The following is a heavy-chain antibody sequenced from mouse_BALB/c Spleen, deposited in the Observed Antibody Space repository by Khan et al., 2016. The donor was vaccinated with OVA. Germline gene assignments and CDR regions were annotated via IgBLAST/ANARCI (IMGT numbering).Heavy chain of an antibody. CDR1: GFTFSSYS. CDR3: TRARNYYGSSFYFDY. V-gene: IGHV5-6-4*01. CDR2: ITSGGSYT. J-gene: IGHJ2*01. D-gene: IGHD1-1*01. Sequence: EVELVESGGGLVKPGGSLRLSCEASGFTFSSYSMSWVRQTPEKRLEGVATITSGGSYTYYPDSVQGRFTISRDNAKNTLSLQMSSLKSEDTAIYYCTRARNYYGSSFYFDYWGQGTTLTVSA.